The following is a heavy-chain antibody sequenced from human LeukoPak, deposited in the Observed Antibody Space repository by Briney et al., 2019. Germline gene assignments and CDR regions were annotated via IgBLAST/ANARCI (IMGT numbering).Heavy chain of an antibody. Sequence: SETLSLTCTVSGGSISSYYWSWIRQPAGKGLELIGRIYPSGSTNYNPSLKSRVTMSVDTSENQFSLKLSSVTAADTAVYYCARAPTGTGGWNWFDRWGQGTLVTVSS. D-gene: IGHD1-1*01. J-gene: IGHJ5*02. CDR3: ARAPTGTGGWNWFDR. V-gene: IGHV4-4*07. CDR2: IYPSGST. CDR1: GGSISSYY.